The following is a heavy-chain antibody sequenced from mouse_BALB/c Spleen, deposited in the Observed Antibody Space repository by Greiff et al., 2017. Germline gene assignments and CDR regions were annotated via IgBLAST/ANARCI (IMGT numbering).Heavy chain of an antibody. CDR1: GFNIKDYY. CDR2: IDPENGDT. V-gene: IGHV14-4*02. Sequence: VQLKQSGAELVRSGASVKLSCTASGFNIKDYYMHWVKQRPEQGLEWIGWIDPENGDTEYAPKFQGKATMTADTSSNTAYLQLSSLTSEDTAVYYSNRGYFDVWGAGTTVTVSS. J-gene: IGHJ1*01. CDR3: NRGYFDV.